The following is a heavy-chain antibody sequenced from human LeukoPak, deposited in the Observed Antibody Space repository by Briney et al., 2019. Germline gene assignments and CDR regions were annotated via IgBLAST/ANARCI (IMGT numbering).Heavy chain of an antibody. CDR2: INSDGRAT. D-gene: IGHD3-10*01. CDR3: AKCTAGNAHYPIDY. Sequence: GGSLRLSCAASGFTISNYWILWVRQAPGKGLVWVSRINSDGRATNYADSVKGRFTISRDNAKNTLYLQMNSLRADDTAVFYCAKCTAGNAHYPIDYWGQGALVTVSS. J-gene: IGHJ4*02. CDR1: GFTISNYW. V-gene: IGHV3-74*01.